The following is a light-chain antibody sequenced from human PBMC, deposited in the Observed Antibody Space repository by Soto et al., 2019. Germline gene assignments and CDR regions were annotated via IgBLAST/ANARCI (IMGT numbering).Light chain of an antibody. CDR2: KAS. CDR1: QTISSW. J-gene: IGKJ1*01. Sequence: DIQMTQSPSTRSVSVGDRVAITGRASQTISSWLAWYQQKPGKAPKLLIYKASTLKSGVPSRFSGSGSGTEFTLTISSLQPHDFATYYCQQYNSYSRTFGQGTKVDNK. V-gene: IGKV1-5*03. CDR3: QQYNSYSRT.